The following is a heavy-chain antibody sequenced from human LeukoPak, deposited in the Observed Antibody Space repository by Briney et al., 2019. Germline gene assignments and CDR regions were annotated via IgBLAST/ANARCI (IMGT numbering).Heavy chain of an antibody. CDR1: GYIFTSYG. J-gene: IGHJ4*02. CDR2: ISAYNGNT. V-gene: IGHV1-18*01. D-gene: IGHD1-26*01. CDR3: ARVWEVGATSVFDY. Sequence: ASVKVSCKASGYIFTSYGISWVRQAPGQGLEWMGWISAYNGNTNYAQKFQGRVTMTTDTSTNTAYMDLSSLRSEDTAVYYCARVWEVGATSVFDYWGQGTLVTVSS.